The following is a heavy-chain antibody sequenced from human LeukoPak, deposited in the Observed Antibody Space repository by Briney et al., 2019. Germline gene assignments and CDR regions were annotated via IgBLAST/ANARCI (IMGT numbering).Heavy chain of an antibody. CDR1: GFTFSHYA. Sequence: GGSLRLSCAASGFTFSHYAMTWVRQAPGKGLEWVSGISGSGGRTYYADSVKGRFTISRDNSENTLYLQMNSLRGEDTAVYYCAKAQWMSSFDYWGQGTLVTVSS. J-gene: IGHJ4*02. D-gene: IGHD5-12*01. CDR3: AKAQWMSSFDY. V-gene: IGHV3-23*01. CDR2: ISGSGGRT.